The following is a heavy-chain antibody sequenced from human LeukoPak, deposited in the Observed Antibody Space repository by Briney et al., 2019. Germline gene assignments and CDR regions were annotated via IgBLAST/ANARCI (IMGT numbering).Heavy chain of an antibody. D-gene: IGHD1-26*01. CDR2: ISGSGGST. CDR1: GFTFSSYA. Sequence: GGSLRLSCAASGFTFSSYAMSWVRQAPGKGLEWVSGISGSGGSTNYADPVRGRFTISRDNSKNTLYLQMSSLRAEDTAVYYCAKGRSGSYLDAFDIWGQGTMVTVSS. J-gene: IGHJ3*02. V-gene: IGHV3-23*01. CDR3: AKGRSGSYLDAFDI.